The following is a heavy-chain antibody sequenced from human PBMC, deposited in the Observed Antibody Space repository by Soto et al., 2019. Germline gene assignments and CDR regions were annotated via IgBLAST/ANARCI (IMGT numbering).Heavy chain of an antibody. CDR1: GLTFSSDW. CDR3: ARPARECSSPVCAN. J-gene: IGHJ4*02. D-gene: IGHD2-2*01. Sequence: EVQLVESGGGLVQPGGSLRLSCVVSGLTFSSDWMSWVRQAPGKGLEWVANINQDGSESYYVDSVKGRFTISRDNAKNSLYLQMTILRAEDTAVYYCARPARECSSPVCANWGQGTLVTVSS. CDR2: INQDGSES. V-gene: IGHV3-7*03.